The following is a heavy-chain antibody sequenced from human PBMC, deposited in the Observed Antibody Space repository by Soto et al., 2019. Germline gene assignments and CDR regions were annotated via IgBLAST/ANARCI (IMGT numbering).Heavy chain of an antibody. CDR3: ANRGYSYGFVIY. Sequence: QVQLVQSGAEVKKPGSSVKLSCKASGGTFSSYTFSWVRQAPGQGLEWMGRIIPMLGIANYAQKFQGRVTITADKSTSTAYMELSSLRSEDTAVYYCANRGYSYGFVIYWGQGTLATVSS. CDR1: GGTFSSYT. CDR2: IIPMLGIA. J-gene: IGHJ4*02. D-gene: IGHD5-18*01. V-gene: IGHV1-69*02.